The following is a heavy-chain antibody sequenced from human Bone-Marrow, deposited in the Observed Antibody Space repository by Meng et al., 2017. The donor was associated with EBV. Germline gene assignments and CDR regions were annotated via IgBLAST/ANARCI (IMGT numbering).Heavy chain of an antibody. V-gene: IGHV4-34*01. CDR3: ARGLVGATTGLIDY. Sequence: QWSAALLKPSAALSLSWPVQGRYFVGYYLSWIRQPPGKGLEWIGEINHSGSTNYYPSLKSRVTISVDTSKNQFAHKLSSVTAADTAVYYCARGLVGATTGLIDYWGQRALVTVSS. CDR2: INHSGST. D-gene: IGHD1-26*01. CDR1: GRYFVGYY. J-gene: IGHJ4*02.